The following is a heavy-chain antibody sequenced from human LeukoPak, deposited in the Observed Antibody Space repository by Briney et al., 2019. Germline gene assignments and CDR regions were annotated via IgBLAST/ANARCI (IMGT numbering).Heavy chain of an antibody. CDR1: GGSFSGYY. D-gene: IGHD3-10*01. CDR3: ARHGLLWFGELSGFDY. CDR2: IYYSGST. Sequence: SETLSLTCAVYGGSFSGYYWSWIRQPPGKGLEWIGSIYYSGSTYYNPSLKSRVTISVDTSKNQFSLKLGSVTAADTAVYYCARHGLLWFGELSGFDYWGQGTLVTVSS. V-gene: IGHV4-34*01. J-gene: IGHJ4*02.